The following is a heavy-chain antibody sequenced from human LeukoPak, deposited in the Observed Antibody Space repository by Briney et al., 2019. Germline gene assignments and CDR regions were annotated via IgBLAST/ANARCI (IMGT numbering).Heavy chain of an antibody. CDR2: LFYSGST. V-gene: IGHV4-39*02. CDR3: ARARGRYIDFLDY. J-gene: IGHJ4*02. Sequence: PSETLSLTCTVSGGSISSNYYWGWIRQPPAKGLEGIVRLFYSGSTYYTPSLKSRVTISVDTSKNQFSLRLTSVTAADTAVYYCARARGRYIDFLDYWGQGTLITVSS. D-gene: IGHD3-9*01. CDR1: GGSISSNYY.